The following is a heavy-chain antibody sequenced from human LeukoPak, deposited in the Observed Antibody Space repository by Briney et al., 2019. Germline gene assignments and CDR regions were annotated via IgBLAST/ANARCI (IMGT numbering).Heavy chain of an antibody. CDR1: GFTVSSNY. CDR3: AKRPGHFDY. V-gene: IGHV3-53*01. CDR2: ISTSGTST. Sequence: PGGSLRLSCAASGFTVSSNYMSWVRQAPGKGLEWVSGISTSGTSTNYADSVKGRFTISRDNSKNTLYLQMNSLTAEDTAVYYCAKRPGHFDYWGQGILVTVSS. J-gene: IGHJ4*02.